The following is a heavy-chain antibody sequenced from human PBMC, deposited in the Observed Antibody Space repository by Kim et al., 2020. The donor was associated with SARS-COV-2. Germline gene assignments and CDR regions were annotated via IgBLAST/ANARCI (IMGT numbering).Heavy chain of an antibody. J-gene: IGHJ3*02. V-gene: IGHV3-23*01. D-gene: IGHD4-17*01. CDR3: AKVRAYYGDYWDAFDI. Sequence: SVYGRYTITKDNTKNTMYLQMSSLRAEDTAVYCCAKVRAYYGDYWDAFDIWGQGTMVTVSS.